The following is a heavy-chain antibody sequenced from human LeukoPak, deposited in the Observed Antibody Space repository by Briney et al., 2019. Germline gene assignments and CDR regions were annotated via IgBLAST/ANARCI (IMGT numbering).Heavy chain of an antibody. V-gene: IGHV4-34*01. J-gene: IGHJ4*02. CDR1: GGSFSGYY. D-gene: IGHD4-17*01. Sequence: SKTLSLTCAVYGGSFSGYYWSWIRQPPGKGLEWIGEINHSGSTNYNPSLKSRVTISVDTSKNQFSLKLSSVTAVDTAVYYCARTNYGDISFDYWGQGTLVTVSS. CDR3: ARTNYGDISFDY. CDR2: INHSGST.